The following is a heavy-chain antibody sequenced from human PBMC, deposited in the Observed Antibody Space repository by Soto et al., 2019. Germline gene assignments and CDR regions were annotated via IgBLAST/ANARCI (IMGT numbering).Heavy chain of an antibody. CDR3: AHTRYYGDYLDY. J-gene: IGHJ4*02. CDR2: IYWDDDK. V-gene: IGHV2-5*02. D-gene: IGHD4-17*01. Sequence: QISLKESGPPRVKLTETLTLTCTFSGFSFTTGGVGVVWIRQPPGKALEWLAVIYWDDDKRYSPYLKSRLTITKDTSKNHVVLTMTNMEPVDTATYYCAHTRYYGDYLDYWGQGTLVTVSS. CDR1: GFSFTTGGVG.